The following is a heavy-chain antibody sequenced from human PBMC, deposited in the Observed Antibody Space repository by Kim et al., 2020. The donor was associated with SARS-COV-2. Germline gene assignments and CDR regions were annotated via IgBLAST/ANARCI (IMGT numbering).Heavy chain of an antibody. CDR2: ISWNSNII. CDR3: AKEFVTMIYADGAYGMYV. J-gene: IGHJ6*02. Sequence: GGSLRLSCAASGFTFHDYTMHWVRQAPGKGLEWVSGISWNSNIIGYADSVKGRFTISRDNAKNSLYLQMNSLTVEDTALYYCAKEFVTMIYADGAYGMYVWGQGTTVTVSS. V-gene: IGHV3-9*01. CDR1: GFTFHDYT. D-gene: IGHD2-8*01.